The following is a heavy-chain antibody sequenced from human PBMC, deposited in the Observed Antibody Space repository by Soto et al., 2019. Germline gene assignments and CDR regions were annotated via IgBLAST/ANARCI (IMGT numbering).Heavy chain of an antibody. J-gene: IGHJ4*02. CDR2: ISAYNGNT. V-gene: IGHV1-18*01. CDR3: AVGGTHPYYFDY. Sequence: GASVKASCKASGCTCTSYGISWVRQAPGQGLEWMGWISAYNGNTNYAQKLQGRVTMTTDTSTSTAYMELRSLRSDDTAVYSCAVGGTHPYYFDYWGQGTLVTVSS. CDR1: GCTCTSYG. D-gene: IGHD2-15*01.